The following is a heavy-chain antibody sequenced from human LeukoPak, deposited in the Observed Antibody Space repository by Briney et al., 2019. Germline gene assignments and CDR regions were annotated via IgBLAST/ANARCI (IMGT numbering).Heavy chain of an antibody. CDR2: IKSKTDGGTT. V-gene: IGHV3-15*01. CDR1: GFTFSNAW. D-gene: IGHD3-16*02. Sequence: PGGSLRLSCAASGFTFSNAWMSWVRQAPGKGLEWVGRIKSKTDGGTTDYAAPVKGRFTISRDDSKNTLYLQMNSLKTEDTAVYYGTTDNGPTDYVWGSYRYGFDYWGQGTLVTVSS. CDR3: TTDNGPTDYVWGSYRYGFDY. J-gene: IGHJ4*02.